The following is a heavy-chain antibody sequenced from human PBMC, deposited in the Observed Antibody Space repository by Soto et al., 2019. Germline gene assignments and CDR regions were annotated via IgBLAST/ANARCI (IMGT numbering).Heavy chain of an antibody. Sequence: GESLKISCKGSGYSFTIYWISWVRQMPGKGLEWMGRIDPSDSYTNYSPSFQGHVTISAGKSISTAYLQWSSLKASDTAVYYCARADTTIVPLAQWGQGTLVTVSS. J-gene: IGHJ4*02. CDR2: IDPSDSYT. V-gene: IGHV5-10-1*01. CDR1: GYSFTIYW. CDR3: ARADTTIVPLAQ. D-gene: IGHD3-10*01.